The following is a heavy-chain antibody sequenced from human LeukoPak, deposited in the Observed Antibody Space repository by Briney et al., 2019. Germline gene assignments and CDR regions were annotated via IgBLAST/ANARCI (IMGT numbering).Heavy chain of an antibody. CDR1: GFTFDDYA. J-gene: IGHJ4*02. Sequence: PGGSLRLSCAASGFTFDDYAMHWVRQAPGKGLEWVSGISWNSGSIGYEDSVKGRFTISRGNAENSLYLQMNSLRAEDTALYYCAKATQQPFFDYWGQGTLVTVSS. CDR3: AKATQQPFFDY. CDR2: ISWNSGSI. D-gene: IGHD6-13*01. V-gene: IGHV3-9*01.